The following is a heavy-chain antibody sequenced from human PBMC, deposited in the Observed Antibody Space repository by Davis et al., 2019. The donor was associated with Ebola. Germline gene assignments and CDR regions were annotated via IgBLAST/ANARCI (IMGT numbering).Heavy chain of an antibody. D-gene: IGHD6-19*01. V-gene: IGHV3-48*03. J-gene: IGHJ5*02. CDR2: ISSSGDSR. Sequence: GESLKISCAASGFIFGSYEMNWARQAPGKGLEWLSYISSSGDSRVYAESVKGRFTISRDNTKNSLFLQMDSLRVEDTAVYYCARDTHNSGGRFDPWGQGTLVTVSS. CDR1: GFIFGSYE. CDR3: ARDTHNSGGRFDP.